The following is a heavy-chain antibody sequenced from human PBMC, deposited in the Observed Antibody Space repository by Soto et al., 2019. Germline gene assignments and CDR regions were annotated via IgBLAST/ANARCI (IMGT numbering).Heavy chain of an antibody. CDR1: GFTFTTYA. D-gene: IGHD3-3*01. Sequence: QVQLVASGGGVGQPGRSLRLSCAASGFTFTTYALHWVRLAPGKGLECVAFISNDGRSKYYADSVKGRFTISRDNSKNTLYLQLNSLRSDDTAVYYCARAQCFGGGPICYPLDFWGQGTLVTVSS. V-gene: IGHV3-30*04. CDR3: ARAQCFGGGPICYPLDF. J-gene: IGHJ4*02. CDR2: ISNDGRSK.